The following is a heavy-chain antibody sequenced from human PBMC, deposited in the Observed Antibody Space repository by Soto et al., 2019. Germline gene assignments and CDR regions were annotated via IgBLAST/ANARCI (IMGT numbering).Heavy chain of an antibody. CDR3: AKDFDAGTTWGKDY. CDR1: GFTFSSYA. V-gene: IGHV3-30*04. CDR2: ISYDGSNK. J-gene: IGHJ4*02. Sequence: QVQLVESGGGVVQPGRSLRLSCAASGFTFSSYAMHWVRQAPGKGLEWVAVISYDGSNKYYADSVKGRFTISRDNSKNTLYLQMNSLRAEDTAVYYCAKDFDAGTTWGKDYWGQGTLVTVSS. D-gene: IGHD1-7*01.